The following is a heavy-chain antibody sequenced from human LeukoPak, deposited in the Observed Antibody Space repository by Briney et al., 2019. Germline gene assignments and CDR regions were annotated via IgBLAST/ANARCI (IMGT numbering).Heavy chain of an antibody. Sequence: PSETLSLTCTVSGGSISSYYWSWIRHPAGKGLEWIGRIYTSGSTNYNPSLKSRVTMSVDTSKNQFSLKLSSVTAADTAVYYCARAGEWLRFGWFDPWGQGTLVTVSS. J-gene: IGHJ5*02. CDR2: IYTSGST. D-gene: IGHD5-12*01. CDR3: ARAGEWLRFGWFDP. V-gene: IGHV4-4*07. CDR1: GGSISSYY.